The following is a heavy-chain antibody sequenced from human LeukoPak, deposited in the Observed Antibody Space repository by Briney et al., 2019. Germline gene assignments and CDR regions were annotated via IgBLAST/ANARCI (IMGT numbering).Heavy chain of an antibody. Sequence: GGSLRLSCTGSGFTFGHYALAWVRQAPGKGLEWLGFIRSQAYGGTIEYAASVKGRFSISRDNSKSIADLQINSLKTEDTAVYYCARGGDFGVPAPLGIDAFDIWGQGTLITVSS. CDR1: GFTFGHYA. CDR2: IRSQAYGGTI. J-gene: IGHJ4*02. D-gene: IGHD2-2*01. V-gene: IGHV3-49*04. CDR3: ARGGDFGVPAPLGIDAFDI.